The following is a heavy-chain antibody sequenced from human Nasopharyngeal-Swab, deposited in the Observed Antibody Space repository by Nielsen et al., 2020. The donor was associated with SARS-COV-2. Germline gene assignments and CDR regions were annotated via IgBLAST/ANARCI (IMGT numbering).Heavy chain of an antibody. D-gene: IGHD6-19*01. CDR3: ARRGLAVADFDL. Sequence: GSLRLSCTVSGGSVSSGSYYWSWTRQPPGKGLEWIGYIYYSGSTNYNPSLKSRVTISVDTSNNQFSLKVRSVTATDTAVYYCARRGLAVADFDLWGRGTLVTVSS. CDR1: GGSVSSGSYY. J-gene: IGHJ2*01. CDR2: IYYSGST. V-gene: IGHV4-61*01.